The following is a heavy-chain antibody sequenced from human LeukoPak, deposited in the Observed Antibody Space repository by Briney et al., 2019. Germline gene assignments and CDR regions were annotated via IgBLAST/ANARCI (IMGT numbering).Heavy chain of an antibody. CDR2: IIPIFGTA. D-gene: IGHD2-21*01. V-gene: IGHV1-69*13. Sequence: SVKVSCKASGYTFTSYGISWVRQAPGQGLEWMGGIIPIFGTANYAQKFQGRVTITADESTSTAYMELSSLRSDDTAVYYCARDGDYYYYGMDVWGQGTTVTVSS. J-gene: IGHJ6*02. CDR3: ARDGDYYYYGMDV. CDR1: GYTFTSYG.